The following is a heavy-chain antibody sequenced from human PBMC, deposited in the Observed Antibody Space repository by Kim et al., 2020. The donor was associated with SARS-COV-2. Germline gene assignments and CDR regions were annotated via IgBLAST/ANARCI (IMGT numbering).Heavy chain of an antibody. Sequence: VKGRFTISRDNSKNTLYLQMNSLRAEDTAVYYCAKEIGLAGGYYYYMDVWGKGTTVTVSS. CDR3: AKEIGLAGGYYYYMDV. V-gene: IGHV3-23*01. J-gene: IGHJ6*03. D-gene: IGHD7-27*01.